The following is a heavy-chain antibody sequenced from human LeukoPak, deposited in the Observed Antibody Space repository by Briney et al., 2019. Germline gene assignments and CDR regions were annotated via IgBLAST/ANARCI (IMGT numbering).Heavy chain of an antibody. V-gene: IGHV1-2*02. CDR3: ARGRGSYSFDY. CDR2: INPNSGDT. J-gene: IGHJ4*02. D-gene: IGHD1-26*01. Sequence: APVKVSCKASGYTLTGYYMYWVRQAPGQGLEWMGWINPNSGDTNYAQKFQGSVTMTRDTSISTAYMELSRLRSDDTAVYYCARGRGSYSFDYWGQGTLVTVSS. CDR1: GYTLTGYY.